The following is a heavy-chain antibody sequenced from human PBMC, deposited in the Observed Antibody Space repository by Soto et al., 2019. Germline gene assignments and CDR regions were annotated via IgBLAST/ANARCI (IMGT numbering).Heavy chain of an antibody. V-gene: IGHV4-61*08. CDR3: ARDLRGSRTSRPWDYYGLDV. Sequence: SETLSLTCAVSGGSVSSSVHYWSWIRQPPGKGLEWIGNIYYSGSTNYNPSLKSRVTISVDTSKNQFSLKLSSVTATDTAVYYCARDLRGSRTSRPWDYYGLDVWGQGTTVTVSS. CDR1: GGSVSSSVHY. D-gene: IGHD2-2*01. CDR2: IYYSGST. J-gene: IGHJ6*02.